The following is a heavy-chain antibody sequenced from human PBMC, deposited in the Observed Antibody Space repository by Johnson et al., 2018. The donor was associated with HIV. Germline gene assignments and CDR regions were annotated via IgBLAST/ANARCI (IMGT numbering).Heavy chain of an antibody. CDR2: ISSSGSAI. CDR3: ARSRTYACDI. V-gene: IGHV3-11*04. J-gene: IGHJ3*02. Sequence: QVQLVESGGGLVKPGGSLRLSCTASGFTFNDYYMTWVRQAPGEGLEWGSYISSSGSAIYYADSVKGRFTMSRDNAKNSMFLQMNSLRADDTAVYYWARSRTYACDIGGQGTMVTVSS. CDR1: GFTFNDYY.